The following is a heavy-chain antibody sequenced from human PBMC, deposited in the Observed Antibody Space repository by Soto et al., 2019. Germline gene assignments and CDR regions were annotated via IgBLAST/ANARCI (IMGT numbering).Heavy chain of an antibody. CDR2: INPSGDST. J-gene: IGHJ4*02. Sequence: QVHLVQSGAEVKKPGASVRVSCKASGFTFNYFYMHWVRQAPGQGPEWLGVINPSGDSTDYAQNFQCRLTMARDTATTTVYLELSSLRSEDTAVYFCARGLPGAVVFSGTRDFDYWGQGTLVTVSS. CDR3: ARGLPGAVVFSGTRDFDY. V-gene: IGHV1-46*02. D-gene: IGHD3-22*01. CDR1: GFTFNYFY.